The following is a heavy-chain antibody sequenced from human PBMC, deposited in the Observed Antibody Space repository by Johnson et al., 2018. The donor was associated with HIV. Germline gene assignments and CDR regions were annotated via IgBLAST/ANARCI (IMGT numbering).Heavy chain of an antibody. CDR1: GFTFSTNW. CDR2: INSDGSST. D-gene: IGHD6-13*01. CDR3: AKVGSGYSSSS. Sequence: VQLVESGGGVVQPGGSLRLSCVGSGFTFSTNWMHWVRQAPGTGLVWVSRINSDGSSTSYADSVKGRFTISRDNAKNTLYLQMDSLGAEDTAVYYCAKVGSGYSSSSWGQGTMVTVSS. J-gene: IGHJ3*01. V-gene: IGHV3-74*01.